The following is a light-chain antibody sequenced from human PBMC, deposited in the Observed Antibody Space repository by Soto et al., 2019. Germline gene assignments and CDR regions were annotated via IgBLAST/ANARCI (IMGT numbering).Light chain of an antibody. CDR3: QQYNSYVYT. CDR1: QSISSW. CDR2: QAS. J-gene: IGKJ2*01. V-gene: IGKV1-5*03. Sequence: DIQMTQSPPTLSASVGDRVTTTCRARQSISSWLARYQQKPGKAPRLLIYQASTLESGVPSGFSGSGSGTEFTLTINSLQPDDFATYYCQQYNSYVYTFGQGTKLEIK.